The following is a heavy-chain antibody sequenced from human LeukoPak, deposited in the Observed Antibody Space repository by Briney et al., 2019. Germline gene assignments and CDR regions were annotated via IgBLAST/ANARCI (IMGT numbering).Heavy chain of an antibody. D-gene: IGHD3-10*01. Sequence: SDTLSLTCTVSGGSISSINYYWGWIRQPPGKGLEWIGSIHYSGSTYYNPSLKSRVTVSVDTSKNQFTVNLSSVTAADTAVYYCTRHFGSGRDDYWGQGTLVTVSS. CDR1: GGSISSINYY. J-gene: IGHJ4*02. V-gene: IGHV4-39*01. CDR2: IHYSGST. CDR3: TRHFGSGRDDY.